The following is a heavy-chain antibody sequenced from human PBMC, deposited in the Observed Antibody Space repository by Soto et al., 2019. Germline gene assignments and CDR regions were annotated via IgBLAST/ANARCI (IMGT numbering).Heavy chain of an antibody. D-gene: IGHD6-19*01. J-gene: IGHJ4*02. CDR3: ARRYSSGFEF. V-gene: IGHV4-59*08. CDR2: IYYSGST. Sequence: PSETLSLTCTVSGGSISSYYWSWFRQPPGKGLEWIGYIYYSGSTNYNPSLKSRVTISVDTSKNQFSLKLSSVTAADTAVYYCARRYSSGFEFWGQGTLVTVSS. CDR1: GGSISSYY.